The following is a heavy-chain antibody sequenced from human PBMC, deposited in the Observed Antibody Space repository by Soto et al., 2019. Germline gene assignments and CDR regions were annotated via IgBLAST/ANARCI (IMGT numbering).Heavy chain of an antibody. V-gene: IGHV3-11*06. CDR1: GFTFGDWY. CDR2: ISPTSSET. CDR3: ARGHYGLDV. J-gene: IGHJ6*02. Sequence: GGSLRLSCAASGFTFGDWYMSWVRQAPGKGLEWVSYISPTSSETDYADSVKGRFTISRDNGRNSVYLQINSLSAEDTAVYYCARGHYGLDVWGQGTTVTVSS.